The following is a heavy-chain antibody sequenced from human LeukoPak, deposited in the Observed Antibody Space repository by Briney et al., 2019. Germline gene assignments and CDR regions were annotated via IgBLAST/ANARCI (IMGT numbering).Heavy chain of an antibody. J-gene: IGHJ5*01. CDR3: ARSPEMATIPGIHSQNWFDS. D-gene: IGHD5-24*01. Sequence: ASVKVSCKASGYTFTSYYMHWVRQAPGQGLEWTGIINPVGGSTTYAQNFQGRVIMSRDTSTSTVYMELSSLRSEDTAVYYCARSPEMATIPGIHSQNWFDSWGQGTLVTVSP. V-gene: IGHV1-46*01. CDR2: INPVGGST. CDR1: GYTFTSYY.